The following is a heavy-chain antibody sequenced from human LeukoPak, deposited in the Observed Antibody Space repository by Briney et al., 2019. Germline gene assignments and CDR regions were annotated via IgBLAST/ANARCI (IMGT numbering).Heavy chain of an antibody. CDR3: ARDPGDLEWLLHRHPYRFDP. CDR1: GGSFSGYY. D-gene: IGHD3-3*01. CDR2: INHSGST. Sequence: SETLSLTCAVYGGSFSGYYWSWIRQPPGKGLEWIGEINHSGSTNYNPSLKSRVTISVDTSKNQFSLKLSSVTAADTAVYYCARDPGDLEWLLHRHPYRFDPWGQGTLVTVSS. J-gene: IGHJ5*02. V-gene: IGHV4-34*01.